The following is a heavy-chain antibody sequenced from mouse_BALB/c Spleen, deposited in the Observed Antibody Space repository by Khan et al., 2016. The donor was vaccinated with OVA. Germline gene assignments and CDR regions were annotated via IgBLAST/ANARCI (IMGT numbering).Heavy chain of an antibody. CDR3: VRDGAYHRNDGWFAY. V-gene: IGHV1-4*01. D-gene: IGHD2-14*01. CDR2: INPSNGYT. CDR1: GYTFTSYT. Sequence: QVQLKQSRAELARPGASVKMSCKASGYTFTSYTIHWVKLRPGQGLEWIGYINPSNGYTNYNQKFRDKATLTADKSSTTAYMQLSSLTSDDSAVYNCVRDGAYHRNDGWFAYWGQGTLVTVSA. J-gene: IGHJ3*01.